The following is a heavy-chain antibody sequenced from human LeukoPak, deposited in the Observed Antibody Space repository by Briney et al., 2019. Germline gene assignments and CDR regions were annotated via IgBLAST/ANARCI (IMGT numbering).Heavy chain of an antibody. V-gene: IGHV3-30*02. D-gene: IGHD6-13*01. CDR2: IHYDGSNN. Sequence: GGSLRLSCIGSGFTFNNAWMTWVRQAPGKGLEWVAFIHYDGSNNYYADSVKGRFTISRDNSKNTLYLQMNTLRADDTAVYYCAKDHGSSDWYYFDYWGQGTLVTVSS. CDR3: AKDHGSSDWYYFDY. CDR1: GFTFNNAW. J-gene: IGHJ4*02.